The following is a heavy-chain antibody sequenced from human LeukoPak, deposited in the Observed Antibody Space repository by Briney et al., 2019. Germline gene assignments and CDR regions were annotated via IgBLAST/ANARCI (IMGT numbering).Heavy chain of an antibody. V-gene: IGHV3-74*01. CDR1: GFTFSDNW. Sequence: GGSLRLSCAASGFTFSDNWMHWVRHAPGKGLVWVSRIEGDGTGTVYADSVKGRFTISRDNAKNTLHLQMNSLRAEDTAVYYCTRDYYYRMDVWGKGTTVTVSS. J-gene: IGHJ6*04. CDR3: TRDYYYRMDV. CDR2: IEGDGTGT.